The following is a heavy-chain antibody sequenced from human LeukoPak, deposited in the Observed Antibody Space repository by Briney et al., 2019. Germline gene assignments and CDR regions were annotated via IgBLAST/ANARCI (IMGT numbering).Heavy chain of an antibody. CDR1: GLTFSNYA. J-gene: IGHJ3*02. D-gene: IGHD4/OR15-4a*01. CDR2: YSGRRSTT. V-gene: IGHV3-23*01. CDR3: VKDLDGAGYFDAFDI. Sequence: PGASLRLSCAASGLTFSNYAMNWVRQAPGKGLQWVSGYSGRRSTTYYADSVQGRFIISRDDSKKMLYLQMNSLRVDDTAIYYCVKDLDGAGYFDAFDIWGQGTIVTVSS.